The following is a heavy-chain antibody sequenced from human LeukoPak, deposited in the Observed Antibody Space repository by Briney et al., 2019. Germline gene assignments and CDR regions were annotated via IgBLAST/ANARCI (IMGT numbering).Heavy chain of an antibody. CDR1: GFTVSSNF. CDR2: ILTAGKT. CDR3: ARDESGSYSYYYGMDV. D-gene: IGHD1-26*01. V-gene: IGHV3-53*01. J-gene: IGHJ6*02. Sequence: GGSLRLSCAASGFTVSSNFMSWVRQAPGKGLEWVSVILTAGKTYYADSVKGRFTISRDNAKNSLYLQMNSLRAEDTAVYYCARDESGSYSYYYGMDVWGQGTTVTVSS.